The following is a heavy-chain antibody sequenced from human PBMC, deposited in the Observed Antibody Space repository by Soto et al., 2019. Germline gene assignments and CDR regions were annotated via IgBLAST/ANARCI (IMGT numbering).Heavy chain of an antibody. J-gene: IGHJ5*02. CDR2: IWYDGSNK. Sequence: QVQLVESGGGVVQPGRSLRLSCAASGFTFSSYGMHWVRQAPGKGLEWVAVIWYDGSNKYYADSVKGRFTISRDNSKNTLYLQRNSLRAEDTAVYYCESDEGGSPFDPWGQGTLVTVSS. CDR3: ESDEGGSPFDP. CDR1: GFTFSSYG. D-gene: IGHD3-10*01. V-gene: IGHV3-33*01.